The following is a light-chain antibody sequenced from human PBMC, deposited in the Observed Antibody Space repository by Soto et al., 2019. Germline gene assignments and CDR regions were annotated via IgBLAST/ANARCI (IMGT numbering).Light chain of an antibody. Sequence: DIQMTQSPSSLSASVGDTVTITCRSSQTISSYLNWYQQKPGKAPKLLIYAASSLRSGVPSRFSGSGSGTDFTLAISSLQPEDFATYYCQQTYSTLYTFGPGTKLEIK. V-gene: IGKV1-39*01. CDR2: AAS. CDR3: QQTYSTLYT. J-gene: IGKJ2*01. CDR1: QTISSY.